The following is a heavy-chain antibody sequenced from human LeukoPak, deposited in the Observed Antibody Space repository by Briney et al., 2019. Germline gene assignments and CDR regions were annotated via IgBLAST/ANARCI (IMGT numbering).Heavy chain of an antibody. Sequence: SVKVSCKASGGTFSSYAISWVRQAPGQGLEWMGRIIPILGIANYAQKFQGRVTITADKSTSTAYMELSSLRSEDTAVYYCARAERGYSYGTDAFDIWGQGTMVTVSS. CDR2: IIPILGIA. D-gene: IGHD5-18*01. CDR3: ARAERGYSYGTDAFDI. CDR1: GGTFSSYA. J-gene: IGHJ3*02. V-gene: IGHV1-69*04.